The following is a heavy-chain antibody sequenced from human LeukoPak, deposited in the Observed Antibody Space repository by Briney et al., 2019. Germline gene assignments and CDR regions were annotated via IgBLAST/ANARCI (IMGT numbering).Heavy chain of an antibody. D-gene: IGHD5-24*01. Sequence: PGRSLRLSCAASGFTFSDGMHWVRQAPGKGLEWVSTISTSGASTYYADSVKGRFTISRDNSKDTLYLQKNSLRAEDTAVYYCAKVSRDGYKSGMDVWGQGTTVTVSS. V-gene: IGHV3-23*01. CDR3: AKVSRDGYKSGMDV. CDR1: GFTFSDG. J-gene: IGHJ6*02. CDR2: ISTSGAST.